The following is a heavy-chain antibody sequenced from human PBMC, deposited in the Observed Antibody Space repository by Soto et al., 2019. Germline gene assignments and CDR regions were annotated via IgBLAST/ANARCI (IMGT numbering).Heavy chain of an antibody. CDR3: ANYAGDIVVVVAAGRFDY. J-gene: IGHJ4*02. V-gene: IGHV3-23*01. CDR2: ISGSGGST. D-gene: IGHD2-15*01. Sequence: GGSLRLSCAASGFTFSSYAMSWGRQAPGKGLEWRSAISGSGGSTYYADAVKGRFTIYRDNSKTTLYLQMNRLRAEDTAVYYCANYAGDIVVVVAAGRFDYWGQGTLVTVSS. CDR1: GFTFSSYA.